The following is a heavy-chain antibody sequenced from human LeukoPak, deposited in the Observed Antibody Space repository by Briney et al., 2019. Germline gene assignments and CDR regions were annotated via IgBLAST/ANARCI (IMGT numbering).Heavy chain of an antibody. V-gene: IGHV3-23*01. Sequence: GGSLRLSCATSGFPFSSYSMSWVRQAPGKGLEWVSAISGGGGDKFYTDSVKGRFTISRDFSKNTVYLQMNSLRAEDTAVYYCAKDQYDYGGKGGFDYWGQGTLVTVSS. D-gene: IGHD4-23*01. CDR3: AKDQYDYGGKGGFDY. J-gene: IGHJ4*02. CDR2: ISGGGGDK. CDR1: GFPFSSYS.